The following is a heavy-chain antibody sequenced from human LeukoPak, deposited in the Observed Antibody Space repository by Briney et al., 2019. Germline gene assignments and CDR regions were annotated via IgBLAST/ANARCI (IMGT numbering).Heavy chain of an antibody. D-gene: IGHD7-27*01. CDR1: GFTFSDYY. Sequence: PGGSLRLSCAASGFTFSDYYMSWIRQAPGRGLEWVSYISSSGSTIYYADSVKGRFTISRDNAKNSLYLQMNNLRAEDTAVYYCARDRGPGDPSDYWGQGTLVTVSS. V-gene: IGHV3-11*01. J-gene: IGHJ4*02. CDR3: ARDRGPGDPSDY. CDR2: ISSSGSTI.